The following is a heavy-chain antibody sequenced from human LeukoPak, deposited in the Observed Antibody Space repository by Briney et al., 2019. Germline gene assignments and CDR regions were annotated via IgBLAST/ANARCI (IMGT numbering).Heavy chain of an antibody. CDR1: GFTFSSYA. V-gene: IGHV3-30*04. D-gene: IGHD3-3*01. Sequence: GGSLRLSCAASGFTFSSYAMHWVRQAPGKGLEWVAVISYDGSNKYYADSVKGRFTISRDNAKNSLYLQMNSLRAEDTAVYYCARGITSGPRRYDVRNFDYWGQGTPVTVSS. CDR2: ISYDGSNK. CDR3: ARGITSGPRRYDVRNFDY. J-gene: IGHJ4*02.